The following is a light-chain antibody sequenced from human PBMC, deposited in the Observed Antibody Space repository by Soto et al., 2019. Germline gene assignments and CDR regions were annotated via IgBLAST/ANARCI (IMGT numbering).Light chain of an antibody. J-gene: IGKJ2*01. Sequence: ELVMTQSPASLSVSPGERATLSCRATQSVSTDLAWYQQKPGQAPRLLIYGASTRATDIAARFSGSGSGTEFTLTISSLQSEDFAVYYCPQYNKWPPTFGQGTRLEIK. CDR3: PQYNKWPPT. CDR2: GAS. CDR1: QSVSTD. V-gene: IGKV3-15*01.